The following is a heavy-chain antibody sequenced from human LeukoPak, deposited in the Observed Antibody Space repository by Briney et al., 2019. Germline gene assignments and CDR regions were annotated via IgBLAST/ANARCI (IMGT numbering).Heavy chain of an antibody. J-gene: IGHJ4*02. Sequence: PGGSLRLSCTASGFTFNSYAMHWVRQSLGKGLEWVAVISKDGNNKYCVDSVKGRFTISRDNSKNTVYLQMSSLRPDDTAVYYCAREDQQLPDYWGQGTLVTVSS. CDR3: AREDQQLPDY. CDR2: ISKDGNNK. V-gene: IGHV3-30-3*01. D-gene: IGHD2-2*01. CDR1: GFTFNSYA.